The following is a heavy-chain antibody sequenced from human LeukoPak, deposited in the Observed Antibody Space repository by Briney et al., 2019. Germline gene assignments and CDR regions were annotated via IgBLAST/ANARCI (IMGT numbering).Heavy chain of an antibody. CDR1: GFTFSSYG. D-gene: IGHD3-9*01. CDR3: PRQLIPGVRESNHVLRYFAWSIRSWFDP. J-gene: IGHJ5*02. CDR2: IWYDGSNK. Sequence: SGGSLRLSCSASGFTFSSYGMHWVRQAPGKGLEWVADIWYDGSNKYYADSVKGRFTISRDNSKNTLYLQMNSLTTANTNVYYCPRQLIPGVRESNHVLRYFAWSIRSWFDPWGQGTLVTVSS. V-gene: IGHV3-33*08.